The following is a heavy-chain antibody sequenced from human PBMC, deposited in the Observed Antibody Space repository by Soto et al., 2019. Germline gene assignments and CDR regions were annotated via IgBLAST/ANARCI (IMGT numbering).Heavy chain of an antibody. CDR2: ISYDGSNK. CDR3: ARSLLSAYYYYGMDV. J-gene: IGHJ6*02. Sequence: PGGSLRLSCAASGFTFSDYYMTWVRQAPGKGLEWVAVISYDGSNKYYADSVKGRFTISRDNSKNTLYLQMNSLRAEDTAVYYCARSLLSAYYYYGMDVWGQGTTVTVSS. CDR1: GFTFSDYY. V-gene: IGHV3-30-3*01. D-gene: IGHD2-15*01.